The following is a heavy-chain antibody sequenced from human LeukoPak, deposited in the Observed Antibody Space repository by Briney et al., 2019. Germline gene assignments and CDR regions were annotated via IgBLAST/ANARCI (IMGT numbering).Heavy chain of an antibody. V-gene: IGHV1-69*02. Sequence: SVKVSCKASGGTFSSYTISWVRQAPGQGLEWMGRIIPILGIANYAQKFQGRVTITADKSTSTACMELSSLRSEDTAVYYCASSSRTYYYDSSGYPLLHYWGQGTLVTVSS. CDR3: ASSSRTYYYDSSGYPLLHY. D-gene: IGHD3-22*01. CDR1: GGTFSSYT. CDR2: IIPILGIA. J-gene: IGHJ4*02.